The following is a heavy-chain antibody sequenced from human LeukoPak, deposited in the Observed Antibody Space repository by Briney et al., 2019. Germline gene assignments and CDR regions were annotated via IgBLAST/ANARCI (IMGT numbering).Heavy chain of an antibody. J-gene: IGHJ4*02. CDR1: GYTFTSYG. D-gene: IGHD3-9*01. V-gene: IGHV1-18*01. Sequence: GASVKVFCKASGYTFTSYGISWVRQAPGQGLEWMGWISAYNGNTNYEQKLQGRVTMTTDTSTSTAYMELRSLRSDDTAVYYCARKNYDILTGYYGGMCDYWGQGTLVTVSS. CDR2: ISAYNGNT. CDR3: ARKNYDILTGYYGGMCDY.